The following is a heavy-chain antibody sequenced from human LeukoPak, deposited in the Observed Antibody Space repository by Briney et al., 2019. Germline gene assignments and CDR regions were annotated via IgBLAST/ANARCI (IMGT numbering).Heavy chain of an antibody. V-gene: IGHV4-59*08. D-gene: IGHD5-18*01. Sequence: SETLSLTCTVSGGSISSYYWSWIRQPPGKGLEWIGYIYYIGSTNYNPSLKSRVTISVDTSKNQFSLKLSSVTAADTAVYYCARHFRAYSYDYSFDYWAREPWSPSPQ. J-gene: IGHJ4*02. CDR2: IYYIGST. CDR3: ARHFRAYSYDYSFDY. CDR1: GGSISSYY.